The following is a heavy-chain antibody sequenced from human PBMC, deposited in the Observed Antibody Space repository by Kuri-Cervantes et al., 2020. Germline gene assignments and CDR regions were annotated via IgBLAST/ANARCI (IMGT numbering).Heavy chain of an antibody. CDR3: AVIGEVFAFDI. CDR2: ISYDGSNK. J-gene: IGHJ3*02. Sequence: GGSLRLSCAASGFTFSSYAMHWVRQAPGKGLEWVAVISYDGSNKYYADSVKGRFTISRDNAKNSLYLQMNSLRDEDTAAYYCAVIGEVFAFDIWGQGTMVTVSS. V-gene: IGHV3-30-3*01. CDR1: GFTFSSYA. D-gene: IGHD3-16*01.